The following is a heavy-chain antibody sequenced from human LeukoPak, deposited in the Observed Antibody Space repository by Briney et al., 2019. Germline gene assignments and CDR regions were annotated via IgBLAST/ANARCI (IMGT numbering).Heavy chain of an antibody. Sequence: GGSLRLSCAASGFTVSSNYMNWVRQAPGKGLEWVSVIYSGGSTYYTDSVKGRFTISRDTSKNTVYLQMNSLRAEDTAVYYCAAPISSYSSSLNWFEPWGQGTLVTVSS. D-gene: IGHD6-13*01. CDR3: AAPISSYSSSLNWFEP. V-gene: IGHV3-66*01. J-gene: IGHJ5*02. CDR2: IYSGGST. CDR1: GFTVSSNY.